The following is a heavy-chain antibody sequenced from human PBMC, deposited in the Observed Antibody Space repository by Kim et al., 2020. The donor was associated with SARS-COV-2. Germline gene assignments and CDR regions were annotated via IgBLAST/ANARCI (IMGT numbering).Heavy chain of an antibody. CDR3: ARDREMATTCFDY. V-gene: IGHV3-11*04. Sequence: YADYVKGRFTISRDNAKTSRYLQMNSLRAEDTAVYYCARDREMATTCFDYWGQGTLVTVSS. D-gene: IGHD1-26*01. J-gene: IGHJ4*02.